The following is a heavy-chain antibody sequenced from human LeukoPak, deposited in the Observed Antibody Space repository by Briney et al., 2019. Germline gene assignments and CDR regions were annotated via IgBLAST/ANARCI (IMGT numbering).Heavy chain of an antibody. CDR3: ARDGKLSRSYVVRAFDI. V-gene: IGHV4-59*01. D-gene: IGHD3-10*01. Sequence: NPSETLSLTCTVCGGSISSYFWSWIRQPPGKGLEWIGYIYYSGSTNYNPSLKSRVTISLDTSKNQFSLKLSSVTAADTAVYYCARDGKLSRSYVVRAFDIWGQGTMVTVSS. J-gene: IGHJ3*02. CDR1: GGSISSYF. CDR2: IYYSGST.